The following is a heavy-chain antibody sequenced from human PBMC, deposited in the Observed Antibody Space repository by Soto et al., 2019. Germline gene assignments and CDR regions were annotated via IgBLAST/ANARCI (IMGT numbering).Heavy chain of an antibody. CDR1: GGSFSGHS. J-gene: IGHJ5*01. Sequence: AETLSLTCAVYGGSFSGHSWTWIRQSPGKGLEWIGDINHSGRVNYSPSLKSRVTISLDTSKNQFSLTLSAVTAADTAMYYCSTRAYDTNGYYRFDPWGQGTLVTVSS. CDR2: INHSGRV. D-gene: IGHD3-22*01. CDR3: STRAYDTNGYYRFDP. V-gene: IGHV4-34*01.